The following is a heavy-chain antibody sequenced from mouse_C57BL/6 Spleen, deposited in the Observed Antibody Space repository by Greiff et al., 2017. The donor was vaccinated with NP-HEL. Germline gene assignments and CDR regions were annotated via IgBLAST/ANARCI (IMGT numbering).Heavy chain of an antibody. CDR3: ARTTTVVSYFDY. CDR2: IDPSDSET. Sequence: QVQLKQPGAELVRPGSSVKLSCKASGYTFTSYWMHWVKQRPIQGLEWIGNIDPSDSETHYNQKFKDKATLTVDKSSSTAYMQLSSLTSEDSAVYYCARTTTVVSYFDYWGQGTTLTVSS. CDR1: GYTFTSYW. J-gene: IGHJ2*01. V-gene: IGHV1-52*01. D-gene: IGHD1-1*01.